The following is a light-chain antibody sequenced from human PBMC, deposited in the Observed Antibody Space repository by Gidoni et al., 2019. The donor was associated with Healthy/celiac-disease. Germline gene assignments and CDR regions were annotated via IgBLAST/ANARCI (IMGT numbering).Light chain of an antibody. J-gene: IGLJ3*02. CDR3: QSYDSSLSGSV. Sequence: QSVLTPPPSVSGAPGQRVTISCTGRSSNIGAGYDVHWYQQLPGTAPKLPIYGNSNRPSGVPDRFSGSKSGTSASLAITGLQAEDEADYYCQSYDSSLSGSVFGGGTKLTVL. V-gene: IGLV1-40*01. CDR1: SSNIGAGYD. CDR2: GNS.